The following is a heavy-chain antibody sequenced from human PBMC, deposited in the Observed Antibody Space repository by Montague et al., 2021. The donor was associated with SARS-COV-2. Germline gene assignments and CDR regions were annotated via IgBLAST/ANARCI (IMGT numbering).Heavy chain of an antibody. Sequence: SETLSLTCAVSGGSLSGYYYSWIRLTPPKGLEWIGVINHSGNTNSNPPLHSRHTTTCETPTKQFSLNLSSVTTADAAVYYCARGADYDFWSGYLRYKWFDPWGLGTPVTVSS. D-gene: IGHD3-3*01. V-gene: IGHV4-34*01. CDR1: GGSLSGYY. CDR3: ARGADYDFWSGYLRYKWFDP. CDR2: INHSGNT. J-gene: IGHJ5*02.